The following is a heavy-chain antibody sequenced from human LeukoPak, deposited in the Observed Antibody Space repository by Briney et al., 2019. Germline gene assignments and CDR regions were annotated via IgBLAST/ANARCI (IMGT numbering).Heavy chain of an antibody. V-gene: IGHV4-59*08. CDR3: ARLEIATIPNVVYFDF. D-gene: IGHD5-24*01. CDR1: GGSISRYS. CDR2: IYDSGST. J-gene: IGHJ4*03. Sequence: SETLSLTCTVSGGSISRYSWSWIRQPPGKGLEWIGHIYDSGSTNYNPSLKSRVSISVDTSKKQFSLRLSSVTAADTAVYYRARLEIATIPNVVYFDFWGPGTPGTVSS.